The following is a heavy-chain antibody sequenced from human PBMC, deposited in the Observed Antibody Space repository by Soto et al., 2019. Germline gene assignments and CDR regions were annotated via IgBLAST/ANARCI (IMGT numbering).Heavy chain of an antibody. CDR3: ARGLILWFGELSRRGGYYYYMDV. J-gene: IGHJ6*03. CDR1: GGSFSGYQ. CDR2: INDSGNI. V-gene: IGHV4-34*01. Sequence: QVQLQQWGAGLLKPSETLSLTCAVYGGSFSGYQWTWIRQTPGKGLEWIGEINDSGNINYNPSLKRRVPILVDTAKKQISLKRSSVTAADTAVYYCARGLILWFGELSRRGGYYYYMDVWGKGTTVTVSS. D-gene: IGHD3-10*01.